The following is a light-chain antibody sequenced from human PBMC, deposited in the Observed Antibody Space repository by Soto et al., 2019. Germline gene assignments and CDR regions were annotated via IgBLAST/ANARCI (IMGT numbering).Light chain of an antibody. CDR3: QQRGNWPPT. CDR2: DAS. V-gene: IGKV3-11*01. Sequence: EIVLTQSPATLSLSPGERATLSCRASQSFTSYLAWYQQKPGQAPRLLIYDASNRATGIPARFSGSGSGTDFTLTISGLEPEDFAVYYCQQRGNWPPTFGQGTKVDI. J-gene: IGKJ1*01. CDR1: QSFTSY.